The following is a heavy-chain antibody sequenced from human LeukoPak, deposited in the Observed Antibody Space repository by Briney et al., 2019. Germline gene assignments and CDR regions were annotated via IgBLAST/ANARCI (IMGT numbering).Heavy chain of an antibody. CDR1: GFTFSSYG. V-gene: IGHV3-30*18. CDR2: ISYDGSNK. D-gene: IGHD6-19*01. Sequence: GGSPRLSCAASGFTFSSYGMHWVRQAPGKGLEWVAVISYDGSNKYYADSVKGRFTISRDDSKNTLYLQMNSLRAEDTAVYYCAKDGGSGWFDYWGQGTLVTVSS. CDR3: AKDGGSGWFDY. J-gene: IGHJ4*02.